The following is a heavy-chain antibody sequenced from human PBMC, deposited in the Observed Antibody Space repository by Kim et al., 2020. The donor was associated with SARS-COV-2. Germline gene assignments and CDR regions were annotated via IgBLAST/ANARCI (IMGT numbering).Heavy chain of an antibody. V-gene: IGHV3-33*08. CDR1: GFTFSSYG. D-gene: IGHD3-10*01. CDR2: IWYDGSNK. J-gene: IGHJ4*02. Sequence: GGSLRLSCAASGFTFSSYGMHWVRQAPGKGLEWVAVIWYDGSNKYYVDSVKGRFTISRDNSKNTLYLQMNSLRAEDTAVYYCARGRALWFGELLYGFDYWGQGTLVTVSS. CDR3: ARGRALWFGELLYGFDY.